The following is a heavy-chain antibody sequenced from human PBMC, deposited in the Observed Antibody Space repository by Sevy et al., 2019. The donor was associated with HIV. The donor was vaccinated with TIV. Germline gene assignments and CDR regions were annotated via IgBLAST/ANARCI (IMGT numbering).Heavy chain of an antibody. CDR2: IIPIFGTA. V-gene: IGHV1-69*13. CDR1: GGTFSSYA. D-gene: IGHD4-4*01. J-gene: IGHJ6*02. Sequence: AAVKVSCKASGGTFSSYAISWVRQAPRQGLERMGGIIPIFGTANYAQKFQGRVTIIADESTSTAYMELSSLRSEDTAVYYCARGQEYSNYYYYYGMDVWGQGTTVTVSS. CDR3: ARGQEYSNYYYYYGMDV.